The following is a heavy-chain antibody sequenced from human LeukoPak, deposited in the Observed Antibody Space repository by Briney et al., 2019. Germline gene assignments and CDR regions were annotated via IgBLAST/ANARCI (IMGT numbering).Heavy chain of an antibody. CDR1: GFTFTDYA. V-gene: IGHV3-23*01. Sequence: GGSLRLSCVASGFTFTDYAMTWVRQPPGRRLEWVSTITTTVGDTHYADSVMGRFTVSRDDSKGTLFLQMNSLRAEDTGVYYCAKRPYGSGGGHFDHWGQGTLAIVSS. CDR2: ITTTVGDT. D-gene: IGHD3-10*01. CDR3: AKRPYGSGGGHFDH. J-gene: IGHJ4*02.